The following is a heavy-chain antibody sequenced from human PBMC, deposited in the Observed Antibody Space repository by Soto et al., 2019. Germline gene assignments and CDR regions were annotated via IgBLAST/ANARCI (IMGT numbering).Heavy chain of an antibody. J-gene: IGHJ6*02. CDR1: GFTFSSYA. D-gene: IGHD6-13*01. Sequence: EVQLLESGGGLVQPGGSLRLSCAASGFTFSSYAMSWVRQAPGKGLEWVSAISGSGGSTYYADSVKGRFTISRDNSKNTLYLQMNSLRAEDTAVYYCAKAPPLGGGAAAGTRSYYYYGMDVWGQGTTVTVSS. CDR3: AKAPPLGGGAAAGTRSYYYYGMDV. CDR2: ISGSGGST. V-gene: IGHV3-23*01.